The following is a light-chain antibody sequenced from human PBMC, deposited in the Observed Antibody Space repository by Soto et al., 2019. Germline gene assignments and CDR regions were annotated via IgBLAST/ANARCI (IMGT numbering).Light chain of an antibody. Sequence: QSALTQPPSASGSPGQSVTFSCTGTSGDVGRYDYVSWYQQHPGKAPKLLIYGVTKRPAGVPDRFSGSKSGNTASLTVSGLQTEDEASYYCSSYAGSSIYVFGTGTKLTVL. CDR3: SSYAGSSIYV. J-gene: IGLJ1*01. CDR1: SGDVGRYDY. V-gene: IGLV2-8*01. CDR2: GVT.